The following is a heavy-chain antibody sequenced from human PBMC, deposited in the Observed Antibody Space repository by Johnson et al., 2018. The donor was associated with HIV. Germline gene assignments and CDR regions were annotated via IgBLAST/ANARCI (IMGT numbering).Heavy chain of an antibody. CDR3: AKDTYSHRLTVTESGFDI. D-gene: IGHD4-11*01. CDR1: GFTFSTYD. CDR2: IGTAGDT. V-gene: IGHV3-13*01. J-gene: IGHJ3*02. Sequence: VQLVESGGGLVQPGGSLRLSCAASGFTFSTYDMYWVRQATGKGLEWVSTIGTAGDTYYAGSVKGRFTISRENANNSLYLQMNSLRAEDTAVYYCAKDTYSHRLTVTESGFDIWGQGTMVTVSS.